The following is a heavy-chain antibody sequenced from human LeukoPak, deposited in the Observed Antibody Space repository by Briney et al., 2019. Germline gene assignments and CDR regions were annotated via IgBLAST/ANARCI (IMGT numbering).Heavy chain of an antibody. CDR1: GGSFSGYY. J-gene: IGHJ4*02. CDR2: INHSGST. D-gene: IGHD6-19*01. V-gene: IGHV4-34*01. Sequence: SETLSLTCAVYGGSFSGYYWSWIRQSPGKGLEWIGEINHSGSTNYNPSLKSRVTISVDTSKNQFSLKLSSVTAADTAVYYCARGWRYSXXXDFDYWGQGTLVTVSS. CDR3: ARGWRYSXXXDFDY.